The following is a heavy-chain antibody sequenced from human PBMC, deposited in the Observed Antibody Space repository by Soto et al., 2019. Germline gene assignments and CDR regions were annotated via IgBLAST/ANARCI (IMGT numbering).Heavy chain of an antibody. CDR2: IIPILGIA. CDR3: ARVSMVRGVITSDY. Sequence: QVQLVQSGAEVKKPGSSVKVSCKASGGTFSSYTISWVRQAPGQGLEWMGRIIPILGIANYAQKFQGRVTITADKSTSTAYMELSSLRSEDTAVYYCARVSMVRGVITSDYWGQGTLVTVSS. CDR1: GGTFSSYT. J-gene: IGHJ4*02. D-gene: IGHD3-10*01. V-gene: IGHV1-69*02.